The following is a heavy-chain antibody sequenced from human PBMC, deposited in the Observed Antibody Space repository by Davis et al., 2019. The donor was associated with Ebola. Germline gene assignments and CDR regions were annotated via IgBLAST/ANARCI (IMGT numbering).Heavy chain of an antibody. J-gene: IGHJ3*02. CDR3: AKVAYSYGRGAFDI. D-gene: IGHD5-18*01. CDR1: GFTFSSYG. Sequence: GESLKISCAASGFTFSSYGMHWVRQAPGKGLEWVAVISYDGSNKYYADSVKGRFTISRDNSKNTLYLQMNSLRAEDTAVYYCAKVAYSYGRGAFDIWGQGTMVTVSS. V-gene: IGHV3-30*18. CDR2: ISYDGSNK.